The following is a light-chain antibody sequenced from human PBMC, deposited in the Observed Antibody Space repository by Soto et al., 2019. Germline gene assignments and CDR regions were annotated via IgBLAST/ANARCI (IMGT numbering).Light chain of an antibody. CDR3: QQYNSYSPLT. CDR2: KAS. Sequence: DIQMTQSPSTLPASVGDRVTITCRANRSISTWLAWYQQKPGKAPNLLIYKASRLETGVPSRFSGSGSGTEFTLTISFLQPDDFATYYCQQYNSYSPLTFGGGTKVDIK. V-gene: IGKV1-5*03. CDR1: RSISTW. J-gene: IGKJ4*01.